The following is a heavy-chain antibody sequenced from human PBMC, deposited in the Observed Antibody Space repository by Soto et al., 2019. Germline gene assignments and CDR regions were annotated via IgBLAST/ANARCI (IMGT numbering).Heavy chain of an antibody. D-gene: IGHD3-22*01. CDR3: AIDSHDDESSGYHY. V-gene: IGHV3-7*03. Sequence: EVQLVESGGGLVQPGGSLRLSCAAAGFTFSSHWMSWVRQAPGKGLEWVSSVKQDGREEYYVESGKGRFTISRDNAKNSLHRQMNSLRAEDTAVYYCAIDSHDDESSGYHYWGQGTLVTFAS. CDR2: VKQDGREE. J-gene: IGHJ4*02. CDR1: GFTFSSHW.